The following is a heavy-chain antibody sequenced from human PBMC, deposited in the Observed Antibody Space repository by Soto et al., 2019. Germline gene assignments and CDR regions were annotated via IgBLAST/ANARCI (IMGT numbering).Heavy chain of an antibody. D-gene: IGHD2-21*01. CDR1: GGTFSSYA. Sequence: SVKFSCKASGGTFSSYAISWVRQAPGQGLEWMGGIIPIFGTANYAQKFQGRVTITADESTSTAYMQLSILRSEDTAVYYCARMVDSRHDYYYGMDVWGQGTTVTVSS. CDR3: ARMVDSRHDYYYGMDV. V-gene: IGHV1-69*13. CDR2: IIPIFGTA. J-gene: IGHJ6*02.